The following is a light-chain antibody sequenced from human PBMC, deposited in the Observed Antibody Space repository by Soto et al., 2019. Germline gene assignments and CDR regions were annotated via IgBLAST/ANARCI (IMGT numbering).Light chain of an antibody. Sequence: EILMTPSPAAVSVSPGERATLYCRASQSVSRKLAWYQHKPGQAPRLLIYDTSTRAADIPARFSGSGSGRDFTLTISSLLAEDFAVYYCQQYNHWRSISFGQGTRLEIK. J-gene: IGKJ5*01. CDR1: QSVSRK. CDR3: QQYNHWRSIS. CDR2: DTS. V-gene: IGKV3-15*01.